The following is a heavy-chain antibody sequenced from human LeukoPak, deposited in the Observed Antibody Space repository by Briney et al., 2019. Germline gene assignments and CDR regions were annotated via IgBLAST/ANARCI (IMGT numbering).Heavy chain of an antibody. CDR3: ARERGGYSYGIPFDP. CDR2: INAGNGNT. D-gene: IGHD5-18*01. V-gene: IGHV1-3*01. J-gene: IGHJ5*02. CDR1: GYTFTSYA. Sequence: ASVKVSCKASGYTFTSYAMHWVRQAPGQRLEWMGWINAGNGNTKYSQKFQGRVTITRDTSASTAYMELSSLRSEDTAVYYCARERGGYSYGIPFDPWGQGTLVTVSS.